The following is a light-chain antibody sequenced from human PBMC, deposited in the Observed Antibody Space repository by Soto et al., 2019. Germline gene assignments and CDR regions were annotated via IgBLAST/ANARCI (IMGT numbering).Light chain of an antibody. Sequence: EIVMTQSPGTLSLSTGERATLSCKACQSATSSYLAWYQQKPGQSPRRLIYGASSRATGIPDRFSGRESGTDFTLNITTLGSGDSAGYCCQQYAGSYYTFCQGKKVDIK. V-gene: IGKV3-20*01. CDR1: QSATSSY. CDR2: GAS. CDR3: QQYAGSYYT. J-gene: IGKJ2*01.